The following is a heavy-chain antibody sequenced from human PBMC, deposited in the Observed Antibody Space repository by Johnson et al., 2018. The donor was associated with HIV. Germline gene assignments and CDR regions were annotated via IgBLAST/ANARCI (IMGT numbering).Heavy chain of an antibody. CDR1: GFTFSSYG. CDR2: IHYDGSNK. J-gene: IGHJ3*02. Sequence: QVQLAESGGGVVQPGGSMSLSCAASGFTFSSYGMHWVRQAPGKGLEWVAFIHYDGSNKYYVDSLKGRFTISRDNSKNTLYLQMNSLRAEDTAVYYCAREGNQLLGGDAFDIWGQGTMVTVSS. D-gene: IGHD2-2*01. V-gene: IGHV3-30*02. CDR3: AREGNQLLGGDAFDI.